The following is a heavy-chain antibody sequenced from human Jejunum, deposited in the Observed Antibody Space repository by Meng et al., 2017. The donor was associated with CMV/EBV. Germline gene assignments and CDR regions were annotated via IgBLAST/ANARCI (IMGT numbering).Heavy chain of an antibody. Sequence: CAASGFTFTTYWMTWVRQAPGKGLEWVANIKEDGSQTSYVDSVKGRFTISRDNARNSLCLQMNSLRVEDTAMYYCARYNSSASHDNWGQGTLVTVSS. D-gene: IGHD6-19*01. CDR3: ARYNSSASHDN. CDR2: IKEDGSQT. CDR1: GFTFTTYW. J-gene: IGHJ4*02. V-gene: IGHV3-7*01.